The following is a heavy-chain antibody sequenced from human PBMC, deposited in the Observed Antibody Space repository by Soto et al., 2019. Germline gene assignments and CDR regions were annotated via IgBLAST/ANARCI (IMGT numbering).Heavy chain of an antibody. CDR1: GYTFTSYG. D-gene: IGHD6-19*01. Sequence: ASVKVSCKASGYTFTSYGISWVRQAPGQGLEWMGWISAYNGNTNYAQKLQGRVTITTDTSTSTAYMELRSLRSDDTAVYYCAREEWLVPGYYFDYWGQGTLVTVSS. CDR3: AREEWLVPGYYFDY. CDR2: ISAYNGNT. V-gene: IGHV1-18*01. J-gene: IGHJ4*02.